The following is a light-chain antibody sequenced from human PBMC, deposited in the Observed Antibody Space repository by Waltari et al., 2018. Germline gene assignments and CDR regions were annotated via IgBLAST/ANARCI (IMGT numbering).Light chain of an antibody. CDR2: AAS. V-gene: IGKV3-20*01. CDR1: QSVSKY. Sequence: IVLTQSPGTLSLSPGERATLSCRASQSVSKYLAWYQQRPGQAHRLHTYAASTRATGIPDMFGGSGFGTDFSITISRLEPENFAVYYCQNHERLPATFGQGTKVEIK. CDR3: QNHERLPAT. J-gene: IGKJ1*01.